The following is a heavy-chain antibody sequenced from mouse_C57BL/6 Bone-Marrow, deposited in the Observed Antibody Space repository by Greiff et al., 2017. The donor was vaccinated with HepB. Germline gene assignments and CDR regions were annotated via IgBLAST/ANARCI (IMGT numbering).Heavy chain of an antibody. D-gene: IGHD1-1*01. CDR2: ISYDGSN. CDR3: ARGLFTTVVARAMDY. V-gene: IGHV3-6*01. J-gene: IGHJ4*01. CDR1: GYSITSGYY. Sequence: EVQLVESGPGLVKPSQSLSLTCSVTGYSITSGYYWNWIRQFPGNKLEWMGYISYDGSNNYNPSLKNRIAITRDTSKNQFFLKLNSVTTEDTATYYCARGLFTTVVARAMDYWGQGTSVTVSS.